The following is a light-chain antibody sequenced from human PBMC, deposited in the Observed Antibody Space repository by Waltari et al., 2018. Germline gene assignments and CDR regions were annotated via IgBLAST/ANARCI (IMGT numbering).Light chain of an antibody. CDR2: EGG. V-gene: IGLV2-23*01. CDR3: CSYAGSSTPGYV. Sequence: QPALTQPASVSGSPGQSITISAPGTSSDVGSYNPVSWHQQHPVKAPKLMIYEGGKRPSGVSNRFSGSKSGNTASLTISGLQAEDEADYYCCSYAGSSTPGYVFGTGTKVTVL. CDR1: SSDVGSYNP. J-gene: IGLJ1*01.